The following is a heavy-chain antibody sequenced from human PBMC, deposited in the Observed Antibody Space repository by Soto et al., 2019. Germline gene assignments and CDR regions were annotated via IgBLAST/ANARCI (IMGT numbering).Heavy chain of an antibody. CDR1: GFPFSSYA. D-gene: IGHD5-12*01. J-gene: IGHJ3*01. CDR3: EKVLRGPHINDAFDF. V-gene: IGHV3-23*01. Sequence: PGGSLRLSCAASGFPFSSYAMNWVRQAPGKGLEWVSAISDSASSTYYADSVKGRFTISRDNSRNTLYLQMTSLRAEDTALYYCEKVLRGPHINDAFDFWGQGTLVTVSS. CDR2: ISDSASST.